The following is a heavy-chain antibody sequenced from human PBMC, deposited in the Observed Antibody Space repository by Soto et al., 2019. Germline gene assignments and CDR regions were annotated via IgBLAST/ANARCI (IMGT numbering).Heavy chain of an antibody. CDR2: IYYSGST. D-gene: IGHD3-10*01. CDR3: ARARVWFGELLPAHNWFDP. CDR1: GGSISSGGYY. J-gene: IGHJ5*02. Sequence: SETLSLTCTVSGGSISSGGYYWSWIRQHPGKGLEWIGYIYYSGSTYYNPSLKSRVTISVDTSKNQFSLKLSSVTAADTAVYYCARARVWFGELLPAHNWFDPWGQGTLVTVSS. V-gene: IGHV4-31*03.